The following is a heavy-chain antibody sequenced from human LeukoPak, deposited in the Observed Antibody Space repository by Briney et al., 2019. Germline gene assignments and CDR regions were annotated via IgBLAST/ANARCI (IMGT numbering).Heavy chain of an antibody. CDR3: ARLPDPYYYYYMDV. Sequence: GGSLRLSCAASGFSFSTYDMNWVRQDPGKGLEWVSYTTSTGRTTYYADSVKGRFTISRDNAKHSLYLQMNSLRVEDTAVYYCARLPDPYYYYYMDVWGKGTTVTVSS. CDR2: TTSTGRTT. CDR1: GFSFSTYD. V-gene: IGHV3-48*03. J-gene: IGHJ6*03.